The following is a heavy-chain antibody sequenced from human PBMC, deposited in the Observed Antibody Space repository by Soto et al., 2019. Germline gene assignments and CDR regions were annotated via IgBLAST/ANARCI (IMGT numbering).Heavy chain of an antibody. J-gene: IGHJ6*02. CDR1: GYTFTSYG. D-gene: IGHD6-13*01. CDR2: ISAYNGNT. Sequence: QVQLVQSGAEVKKPGASVKVSCKASGYTFTSYGISWVRQAPGQGLEWMGWISAYNGNTNYAQKLQGRVTMTTDKSTSTAYMERRSLTADDTAVYYCARGGIAAADYYGMDVWGQGTTVTVSS. CDR3: ARGGIAAADYYGMDV. V-gene: IGHV1-18*01.